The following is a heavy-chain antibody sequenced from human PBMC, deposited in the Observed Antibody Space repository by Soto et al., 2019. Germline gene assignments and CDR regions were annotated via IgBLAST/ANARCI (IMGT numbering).Heavy chain of an antibody. Sequence: SEHLSLTCTVSGYSISSGSYWGWIRQPPGKGPEWLASIYHVGTTFYNPSLKSRVTVSLDKSNNQFSLKLRSVTAADTAVYYWAKDHLMVVAGSTSDSWVKRTLLTNSS. D-gene: IGHD6-19*01. CDR3: AKDHLMVVAGSTSDS. V-gene: IGHV4-38-2*02. J-gene: IGHJ5*01. CDR2: IYHVGTT. CDR1: GYSISSGSY.